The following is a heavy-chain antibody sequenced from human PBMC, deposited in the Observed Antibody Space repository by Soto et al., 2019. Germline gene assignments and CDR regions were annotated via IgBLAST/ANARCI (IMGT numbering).Heavy chain of an antibody. CDR3: ARESPGTTLRYFDY. V-gene: IGHV3-53*04. D-gene: IGHD1-7*01. CDR1: WFTVSSNY. Sequence: EVQLVESGGGLVQPGGSLRLSCAASWFTVSSNYMSWVRQAPWKGLEWGSVIYSGGSTYYADSVKGRFTISRHNSKNTLYLQMNSLRSEDTAVYYCARESPGTTLRYFDYWGQGTLVTVSS. CDR2: IYSGGST. J-gene: IGHJ4*02.